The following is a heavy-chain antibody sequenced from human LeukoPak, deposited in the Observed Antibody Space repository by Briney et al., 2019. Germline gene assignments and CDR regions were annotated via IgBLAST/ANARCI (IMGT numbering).Heavy chain of an antibody. J-gene: IGHJ4*02. Sequence: GESLRISCKGSGYSFTSYWSSWVRQMPGKGLEWMGRIDPSDSYTNYSPSFQGHVTISADKSISTAYLQWSSLKASDTAMYYCARRRGYSGYCSGGSCYPSLYYFDYWGQGTLVTVSS. CDR2: IDPSDSYT. D-gene: IGHD2-15*01. V-gene: IGHV5-10-1*01. CDR3: ARRRGYSGYCSGGSCYPSLYYFDY. CDR1: GYSFTSYW.